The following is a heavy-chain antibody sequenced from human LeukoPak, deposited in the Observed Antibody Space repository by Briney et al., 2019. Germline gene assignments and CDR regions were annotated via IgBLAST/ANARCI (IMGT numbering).Heavy chain of an antibody. V-gene: IGHV3-30*18. CDR2: ISDDGSNK. D-gene: IGHD2-2*01. J-gene: IGHJ4*02. Sequence: GGSLRLSCAASGFTFSSYGMHWVRQAPDKGLETVAIISDDGSNKYNTDSVKGRFTISRDNSKNTLYLQMNSLRAEDTAVYYCAKEGGIVVVPAASTTRLDLDYWGQGTLATVSS. CDR3: AKEGGIVVVPAASTTRLDLDY. CDR1: GFTFSSYG.